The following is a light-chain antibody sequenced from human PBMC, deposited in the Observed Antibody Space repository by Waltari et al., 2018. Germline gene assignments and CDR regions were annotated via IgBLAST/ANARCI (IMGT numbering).Light chain of an antibody. Sequence: QSALTQPRSVSGSPGQSVTISCTGTSSDVGGYNYVSWYQQHPGKAPKFMIYDVSERPSGVPDRFSRSKSGNTASLTISGLQAEDEADYYCCSYAGSYNLVFGGGTKLTVL. CDR3: CSYAGSYNLV. CDR2: DVS. J-gene: IGLJ2*01. CDR1: SSDVGGYNY. V-gene: IGLV2-11*01.